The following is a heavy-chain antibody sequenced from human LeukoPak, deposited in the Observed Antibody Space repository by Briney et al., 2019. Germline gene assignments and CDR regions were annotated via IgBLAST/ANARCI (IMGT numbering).Heavy chain of an antibody. J-gene: IGHJ3*02. CDR1: GFTFSIYA. V-gene: IGHV3-23*01. CDR3: AKDSPDMSPGPFDI. Sequence: GGSLRLSCAASGFTFSIYAMSWVRQAPGKGLEWVSAISGGGGATFYADSVKGRFTISRDNSKNTLYLQMNSLRAEDTAVYYCAKDSPDMSPGPFDIWGQGTMVTVSS. CDR2: ISGGGGAT. D-gene: IGHD1-14*01.